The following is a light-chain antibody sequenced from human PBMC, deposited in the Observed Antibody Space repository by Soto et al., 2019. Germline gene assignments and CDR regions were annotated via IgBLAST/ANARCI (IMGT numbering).Light chain of an antibody. CDR1: QGISSY. V-gene: IGKV1-8*01. CDR2: AAS. Sequence: AIRMTQSPSSFSASTGDSVTITCRASQGISSYLAWYQQKPGKAPKLLIYAASTLQSGVPSRFSGSGSGTDFTLTISCLQSEDFATYYCQQYYSYPQTFGPGTKVDIK. J-gene: IGKJ3*01. CDR3: QQYYSYPQT.